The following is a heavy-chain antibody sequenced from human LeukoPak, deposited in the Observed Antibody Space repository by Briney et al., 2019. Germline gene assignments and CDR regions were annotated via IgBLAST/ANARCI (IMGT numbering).Heavy chain of an antibody. CDR3: ARAVAAYETDY. D-gene: IGHD6-13*01. J-gene: IGHJ4*02. CDR1: VYTFTVYD. V-gene: IGHV1-2*02. CDR2: INPNSGGT. Sequence: ASVKVSFKSSVYTFTVYDMHWVRQAPGQGLEWMGWINPNSGGTNYAQKFQGRVTMTRDTSISTAYMELSRLRSDETAVYYFARAVAAYETDYWGQGTLVTVSS.